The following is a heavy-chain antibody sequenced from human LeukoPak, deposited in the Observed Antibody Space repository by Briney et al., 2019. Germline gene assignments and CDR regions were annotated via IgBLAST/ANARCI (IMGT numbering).Heavy chain of an antibody. J-gene: IGHJ4*02. D-gene: IGHD4-11*01. Sequence: GGSLRLSCAASGFTFSSYWMSWVRQAPGKGLEWVANIKQDGSEKYYVDSVKGRFTISRDNAKNSLYLQMNSLRAEDTAVYYCARDPPPEGNSNYEPIDYWGQGTPITVSS. V-gene: IGHV3-7*01. CDR3: ARDPPPEGNSNYEPIDY. CDR1: GFTFSSYW. CDR2: IKQDGSEK.